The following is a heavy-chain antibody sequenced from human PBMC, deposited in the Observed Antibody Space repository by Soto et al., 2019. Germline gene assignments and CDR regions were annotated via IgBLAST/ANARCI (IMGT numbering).Heavy chain of an antibody. CDR1: GYTFTSYA. J-gene: IGHJ5*02. CDR3: VRKGDSINYWFDP. V-gene: IGHV1-3*01. D-gene: IGHD1-20*01. Sequence: RASVKVSCKASGYTFTSYAMHWVRQAPGQRLEWMGWINAGNGNTKYSQKFQGRVTITRDTSASTAYMELSSLRSEDTAVYYCVRKGDSINYWFDPWGQGTLVPVSS. CDR2: INAGNGNT.